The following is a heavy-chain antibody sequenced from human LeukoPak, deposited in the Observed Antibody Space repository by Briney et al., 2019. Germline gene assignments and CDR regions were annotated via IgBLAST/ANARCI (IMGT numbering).Heavy chain of an antibody. V-gene: IGHV1-18*01. CDR1: GYTFTSYG. J-gene: IGHJ5*02. Sequence: ASVKVSCKAPGYTFTSYGINWVREAPGQVLEWMGWISAYNGNTNYAQKLQGRVTMTTDTSTSTAYMELRSLRSDDTAVYYCARGSGSNWFDLWGQGTLVTVSS. CDR2: ISAYNGNT. CDR3: ARGSGSNWFDL.